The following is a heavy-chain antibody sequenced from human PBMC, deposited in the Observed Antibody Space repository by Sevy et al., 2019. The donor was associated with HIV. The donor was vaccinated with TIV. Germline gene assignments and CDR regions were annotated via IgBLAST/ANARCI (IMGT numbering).Heavy chain of an antibody. CDR1: GYSISSGYY. Sequence: SETLSLTCVVSGYSISSGYYWGWIRQPPGKGLEWIGSIYHSGSTHYNPSLKSRVTISVDTSKNQFSLKMSSVTAADTAGYYCARDGAYYQSSGYYLDYWGQGTRVTISS. J-gene: IGHJ4*02. D-gene: IGHD3-22*01. V-gene: IGHV4-38-2*02. CDR2: IYHSGST. CDR3: ARDGAYYQSSGYYLDY.